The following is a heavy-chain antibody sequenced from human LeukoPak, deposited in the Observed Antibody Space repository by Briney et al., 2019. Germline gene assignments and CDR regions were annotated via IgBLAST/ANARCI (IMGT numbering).Heavy chain of an antibody. CDR3: ARAVSVYYYGSGRSRFDP. V-gene: IGHV4-34*01. CDR2: INHSGST. CDR1: GGSFSGYY. Sequence: PSETLSLTCAVYGGSFSGYYWSWIPQPPGKGLEWIGEINHSGSTNYNPSLKSRVTISVDTSKNQFSLKLSSVTAADTAVYYCARAVSVYYYGSGRSRFDPWGQGTLVTVSS. J-gene: IGHJ5*02. D-gene: IGHD3-10*01.